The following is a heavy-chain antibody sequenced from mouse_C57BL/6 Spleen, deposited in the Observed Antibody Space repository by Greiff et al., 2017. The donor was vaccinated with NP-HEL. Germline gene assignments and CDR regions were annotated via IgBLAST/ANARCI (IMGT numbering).Heavy chain of an antibody. V-gene: IGHV1-82*01. CDR1: GFAFRNTY. J-gene: IGHJ2*01. D-gene: IGHD1-1*01. Sequence: QVQLLESVPELVKPGASVKFSCKASGFAFRNTYMNWVKQRPGKGLEWIGRIDPADGDTNYDRKFKGKATVTADTSSSTAYLQLSSLTSEDTAIYFCARAGRISRVVEYFDYWGKGTTLTVSS. CDR3: ARAGRISRVVEYFDY. CDR2: IDPADGDT.